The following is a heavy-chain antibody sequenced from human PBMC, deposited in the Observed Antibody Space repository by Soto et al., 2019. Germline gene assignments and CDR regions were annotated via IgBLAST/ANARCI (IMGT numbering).Heavy chain of an antibody. CDR1: GFTFSSYG. CDR3: AKDRDTYCGGDCYLDY. CDR2: ISYDGSNK. J-gene: IGHJ4*02. V-gene: IGHV3-30*18. D-gene: IGHD2-21*02. Sequence: QVQLVESGGGVVQPGRSLRLSCAASGFTFSSYGMHWVRQAPGKGLEWVAGISYDGSNKYYADSVKGRFTISSDNSKNTLYLQMNSLRAEDTAVYYCAKDRDTYCGGDCYLDYWGQGTLVTVSS.